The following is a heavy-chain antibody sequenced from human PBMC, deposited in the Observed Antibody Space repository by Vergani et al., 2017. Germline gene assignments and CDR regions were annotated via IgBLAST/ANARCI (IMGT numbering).Heavy chain of an antibody. CDR3: ARVEYSSSDFDY. V-gene: IGHV1-2*02. CDR2: INPNTGGA. Sequence: QVQLVQSGAEVKKPGSSVKVSCKASGYNFTAYYLNWVRQAPGQGLEWVGWINPNTGGAYYAQKFQGRVTMTRDTSISTAYMELSRLRSDDTAVYYCARVEYSSSDFDYWGQGTLVTVSS. CDR1: GYNFTAYY. D-gene: IGHD6-6*01. J-gene: IGHJ4*02.